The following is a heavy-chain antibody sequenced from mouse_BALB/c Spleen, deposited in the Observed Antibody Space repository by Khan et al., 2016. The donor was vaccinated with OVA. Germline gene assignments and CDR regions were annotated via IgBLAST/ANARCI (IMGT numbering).Heavy chain of an antibody. CDR3: ARRTRSY. Sequence: VQLQQSGAELVKPGASVKLSCTASGFNIKDTYMHWVKQRPEQGLEWIGRIDPANGNTEFDPKFQGKATITADTSSNTAYLQLSSLTSDDTAVYYCARRTRSYWGQGTTLTVSS. CDR2: IDPANGNT. V-gene: IGHV14-3*02. J-gene: IGHJ2*01. CDR1: GFNIKDTY.